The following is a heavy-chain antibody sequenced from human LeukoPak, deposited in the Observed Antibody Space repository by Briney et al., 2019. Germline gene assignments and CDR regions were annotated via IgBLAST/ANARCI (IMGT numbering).Heavy chain of an antibody. CDR1: GFTFSSYE. CDR2: ISSGSTI. V-gene: IGHV3-48*03. CDR3: ARVHGIVGATLDY. J-gene: IGHJ4*02. Sequence: GGSLRLSCAASGFTFSSYEMNWVRRAPGKGLEWVSYISSGSTIYYADSVKGRFTISRDNAKNSLYLQMNSLRAEDTAVYYCARVHGIVGATLDYWGQGTLVTVSS. D-gene: IGHD1-26*01.